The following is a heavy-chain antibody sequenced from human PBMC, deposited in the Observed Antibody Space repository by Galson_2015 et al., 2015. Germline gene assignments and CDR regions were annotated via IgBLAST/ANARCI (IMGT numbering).Heavy chain of an antibody. CDR1: GFTITSSA. CDR3: AAAVTMVRGVMIWVFDY. V-gene: IGHV1-58*01. J-gene: IGHJ4*02. Sequence: SVKVSCKASGFTITSSAVQWVRQARGQRLEWIGWIVVGSGNTNYAQKFQERVTITRDMSTSTAYMELSSLRSEDTAVYYCAAAVTMVRGVMIWVFDYWGQGTLVTVSS. D-gene: IGHD3-10*01. CDR2: IVVGSGNT.